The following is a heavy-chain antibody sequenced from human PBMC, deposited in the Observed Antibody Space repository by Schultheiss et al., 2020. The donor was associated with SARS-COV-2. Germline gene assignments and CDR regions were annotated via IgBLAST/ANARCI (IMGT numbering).Heavy chain of an antibody. CDR1: GFTFSSYW. V-gene: IGHV3-7*01. J-gene: IGHJ4*02. D-gene: IGHD4-11*01. CDR2: IKQDGSEK. CDR3: ARVPPYSNHRFDY. Sequence: GGSLRLSCAASGFTFSSYWMSWVRQAPGKGLEWVANIKQDGSEKYYVDSVKGRFTISRDNAKNSLYLQMNSLRAEDTAVYYCARVPPYSNHRFDYWGQGTLVTVSS.